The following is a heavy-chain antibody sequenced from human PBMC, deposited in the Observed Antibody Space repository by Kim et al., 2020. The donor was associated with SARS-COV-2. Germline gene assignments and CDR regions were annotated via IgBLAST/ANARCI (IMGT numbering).Heavy chain of an antibody. D-gene: IGHD3-10*01. CDR1: GFIFSSYG. Sequence: GGSLRLSCAASGFIFSSYGMHWVRQAPGKGLEWVAVISYDGSNKYYTDSVKGRFTISRDNSKNTLYLQMNSLGADDTAVYYCACYSGSGTKIDYWGQGTLVIVSS. CDR3: ACYSGSGTKIDY. V-gene: IGHV3-33*05. J-gene: IGHJ4*02. CDR2: ISYDGSNK.